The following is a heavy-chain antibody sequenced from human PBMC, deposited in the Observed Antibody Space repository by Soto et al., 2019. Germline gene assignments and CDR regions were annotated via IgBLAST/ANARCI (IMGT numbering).Heavy chain of an antibody. D-gene: IGHD6-19*01. CDR2: IIPIFGTA. CDR3: ARAGSGWYEPGYYYYGMDF. Sequence: QVQLVQSGAEVKKPGSSVKVSCKASGGTFSSYAISWVRQAPGQGLEWMGGIIPIFGTANYAQKFQGRVTITADKSTSTAYMELSSLRSEDTAVYYCARAGSGWYEPGYYYYGMDFWGQGTTVTVSS. J-gene: IGHJ6*02. CDR1: GGTFSSYA. V-gene: IGHV1-69*06.